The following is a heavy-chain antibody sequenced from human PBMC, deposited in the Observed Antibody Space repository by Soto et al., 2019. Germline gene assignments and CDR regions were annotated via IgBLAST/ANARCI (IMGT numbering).Heavy chain of an antibody. CDR3: ARGYSCSWDVFDY. J-gene: IGHJ4*02. D-gene: IGHD6-13*01. Sequence: QLQLQESGSGLVKPSQTLSLTCAVSGGSISSGGYSWSWIRQPPGKGLEWIGYIYHSGSTYYNPSVKGRVTISVDRSKNQFYLKLSSVTAADTAVYYCARGYSCSWDVFDYWGQGTLVTVSS. CDR2: IYHSGST. V-gene: IGHV4-30-2*01. CDR1: GGSISSGGYS.